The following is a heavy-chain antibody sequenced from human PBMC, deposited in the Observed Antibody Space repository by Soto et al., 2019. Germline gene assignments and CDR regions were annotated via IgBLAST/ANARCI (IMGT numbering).Heavy chain of an antibody. J-gene: IGHJ6*02. CDR1: GFTFSSYA. CDR2: ISGSGGST. D-gene: IGHD3-3*01. Sequence: GGSLRLSCAASGFTFSSYAMSWVRQAPGKGLEWVSAISGSGGSTYYADSVKGRFIISRDNSKNTLYLQMNSLRAEDTAVYYCAKDFGSSYDFWSGYYYYYYYGMDVWGQGTTVTVSS. CDR3: AKDFGSSYDFWSGYYYYYYYGMDV. V-gene: IGHV3-23*01.